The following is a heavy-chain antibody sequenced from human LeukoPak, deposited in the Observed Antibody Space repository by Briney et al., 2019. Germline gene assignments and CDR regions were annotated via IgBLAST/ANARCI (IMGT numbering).Heavy chain of an antibody. Sequence: ASVKVSCKASGYTFTSYYMHWVRQAPGQGLEWTGIINPSGGSTSYAQKFQGRVTMTRNTSISTAYMELSSLRSEDTAVYYCARGIMTTVTTPGYWGQGTLVTVSS. V-gene: IGHV1-46*01. CDR1: GYTFTSYY. D-gene: IGHD4-11*01. CDR2: INPSGGST. CDR3: ARGIMTTVTTPGY. J-gene: IGHJ4*02.